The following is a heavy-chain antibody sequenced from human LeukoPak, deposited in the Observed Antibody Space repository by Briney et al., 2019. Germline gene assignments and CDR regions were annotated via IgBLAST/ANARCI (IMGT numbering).Heavy chain of an antibody. D-gene: IGHD6-13*01. CDR3: ARDTPQHLKRFDY. J-gene: IGHJ4*02. Sequence: ASVKVSCKASGYTLNKFCMSWVRQAPGQGLEWLGWINTYNGNTKLGEKFQGRVTMTTDTSTSTVYMELTSLRTDDTAVYFCARDTPQHLKRFDYWGQGTLVTVSS. CDR2: INTYNGNT. CDR1: GYTLNKFC. V-gene: IGHV1-18*01.